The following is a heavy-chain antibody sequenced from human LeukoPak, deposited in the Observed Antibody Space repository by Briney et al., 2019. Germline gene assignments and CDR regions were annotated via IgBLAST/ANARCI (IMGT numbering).Heavy chain of an antibody. CDR2: IWHDGRSI. Sequence: PGGSLRLSCVASGFSFSTHGMHWVRQAPGKGLEWVAVIWHDGRSIYNEDSVKGRFTISRDTSESTVYLQMNSLGAEDTAVYYCAKGFSTLWVNYIDDWGQGTPVTVSS. V-gene: IGHV3-33*06. D-gene: IGHD2-21*01. J-gene: IGHJ4*02. CDR1: GFSFSTHG. CDR3: AKGFSTLWVNYIDD.